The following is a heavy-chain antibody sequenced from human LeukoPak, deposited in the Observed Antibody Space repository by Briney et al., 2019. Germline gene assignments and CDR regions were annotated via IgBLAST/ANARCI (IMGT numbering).Heavy chain of an antibody. J-gene: IGHJ4*02. CDR1: GYTFTTYW. V-gene: IGHV5-51*01. CDR2: IYPDDSDT. Sequence: GESLKISCRGSGYTFTTYWIAWVRQMPGKGLELMGIIYPDDSDTRYRPPFQGQVTISADKSISTASLQWSSLKAADSAMYYCAGYKATAGIDSWGQGTLVTVSS. CDR3: AGYKATAGIDS. D-gene: IGHD6-13*01.